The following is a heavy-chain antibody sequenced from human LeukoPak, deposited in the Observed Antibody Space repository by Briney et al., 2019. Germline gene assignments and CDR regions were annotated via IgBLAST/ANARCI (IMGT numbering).Heavy chain of an antibody. J-gene: IGHJ6*02. CDR1: GYSFIDYY. D-gene: IGHD3-3*02. V-gene: IGHV1-2*06. CDR2: IKSNGGGT. CDR3: ARDKLGNGMDV. Sequence: ASVKVSCKASGYSFIDYYINWVRQAPGQGLEWMGRIKSNGGGTDYARGFQGRVTMTRDTSFRTAYMELKRLRSDDTAVYYCARDKLGNGMDVWGQGTTVIVSS.